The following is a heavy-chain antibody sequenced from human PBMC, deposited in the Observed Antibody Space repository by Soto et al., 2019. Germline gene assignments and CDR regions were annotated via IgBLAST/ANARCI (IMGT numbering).Heavy chain of an antibody. CDR2: IRSKAYGGTT. CDR3: TRVALLWFGEPHLSYFDY. J-gene: IGHJ4*02. D-gene: IGHD3-10*01. Sequence: PGGSLRLSCTASGFTLGDYAMSWVRQAPGKGLEWVGFIRSKAYGGTTEYAASVKGRFTISRDDSKSIAYLQMNSLKTEDTAVYYCTRVALLWFGEPHLSYFDYWGQGTLVTVSS. CDR1: GFTLGDYA. V-gene: IGHV3-49*04.